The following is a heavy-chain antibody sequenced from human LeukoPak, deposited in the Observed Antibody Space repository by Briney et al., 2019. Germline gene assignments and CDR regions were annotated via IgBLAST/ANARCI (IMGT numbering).Heavy chain of an antibody. D-gene: IGHD3-22*01. CDR3: AKDKKSSGYYSFDY. J-gene: IGHJ4*02. V-gene: IGHV3-30*18. CDR1: GFTFSSYG. Sequence: GGSLRLSCGASGFTFSSYGMRWVPQAPGKGLEWVAVISYDGGNKYYADSVKGRFTISRDNSKNTLYLQMNSLRAEDTAVYYCAKDKKSSGYYSFDYWGQGTLVTVSS. CDR2: ISYDGGNK.